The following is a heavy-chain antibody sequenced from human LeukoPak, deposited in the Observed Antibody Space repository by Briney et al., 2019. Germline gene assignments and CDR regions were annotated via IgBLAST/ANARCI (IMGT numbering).Heavy chain of an antibody. CDR1: GGSISSGSYY. V-gene: IGHV4-61*02. CDR2: IYTSGST. Sequence: PSETLSLTCTVSGGSISSGSYYWSWIRQPAGKGLEWIGRIYTSGSTNYNPSLKSRVTISVDTSKNQFSLKLSSVTAADTAVYYCATVVPAAIGAFDIWGQGTMVTVPS. D-gene: IGHD2-2*01. J-gene: IGHJ3*02. CDR3: ATVVPAAIGAFDI.